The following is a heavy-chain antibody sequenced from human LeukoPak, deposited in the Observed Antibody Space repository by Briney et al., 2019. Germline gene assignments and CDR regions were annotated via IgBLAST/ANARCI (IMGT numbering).Heavy chain of an antibody. CDR2: IYTSGST. Sequence: SETLSLTCTVSGGSISSYYWSWIRQPAGKGLEWIGRIYTSGSTNYNPSLKSRVTMSVDTSKNQFSLKLSSVTAADTAVYYCARAGNDYDSSGYYDDYWGQGTLVTVSS. CDR3: ARAGNDYDSSGYYDDY. CDR1: GGSISSYY. J-gene: IGHJ4*02. D-gene: IGHD3-22*01. V-gene: IGHV4-4*07.